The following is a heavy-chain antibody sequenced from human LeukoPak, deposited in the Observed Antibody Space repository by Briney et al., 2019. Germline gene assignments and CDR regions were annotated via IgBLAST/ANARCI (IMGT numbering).Heavy chain of an antibody. CDR1: GYTFTSYG. CDR2: ISAYNGNT. Sequence: GASVRVSCKASGYTFTSYGIIWVRQAPGQGLEWMGWISAYNGNTNYAQKLQGRVTMTTDTSTSTDYLELRSLRSDDTAVYYCARDLPYDFWSGYGGYFDYWGQGNLVTVSS. J-gene: IGHJ4*02. V-gene: IGHV1-18*01. D-gene: IGHD3-3*01. CDR3: ARDLPYDFWSGYGGYFDY.